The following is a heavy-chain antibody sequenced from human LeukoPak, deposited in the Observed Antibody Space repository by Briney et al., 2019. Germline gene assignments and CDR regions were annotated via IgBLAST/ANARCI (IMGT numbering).Heavy chain of an antibody. D-gene: IGHD2-21*02. J-gene: IGHJ2*01. V-gene: IGHV1-18*01. CDR3: ARGLGVVTAQSEQPKPRYYDL. Sequence: ASVKVSCKASGYTFISYGISWVGQAPGQGLEWMGWISGYNGNTNYAQNLQGRVTMTTDTSTSTAYMELRSLRSDDTAVYYCARGLGVVTAQSEQPKPRYYDLWGRGTQVTVSS. CDR1: GYTFISYG. CDR2: ISGYNGNT.